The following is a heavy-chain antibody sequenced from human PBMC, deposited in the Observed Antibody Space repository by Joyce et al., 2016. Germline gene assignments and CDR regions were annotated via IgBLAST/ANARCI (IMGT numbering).Heavy chain of an antibody. Sequence: EVHLAESGGGLVKPGGSLSLSCAASGFTFSRYRMNWVRQAPGKGLEWVSSISNSGDYRYDADSVKGRFTSSRDNAKNSLYLQMNSLRAEDTAVYYCARDGWNYFDSSGPPDYWGQGTLVTVSS. CDR1: GFTFSRYR. V-gene: IGHV3-21*01. CDR3: ARDGWNYFDSSGPPDY. J-gene: IGHJ4*02. D-gene: IGHD3-22*01. CDR2: ISNSGDYR.